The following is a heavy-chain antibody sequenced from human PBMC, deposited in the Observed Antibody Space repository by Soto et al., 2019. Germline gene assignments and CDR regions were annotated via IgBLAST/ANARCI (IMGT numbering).Heavy chain of an antibody. CDR3: AKGKISTTTYNAFDS. CDR2: FSVPGCGT. Sequence: EVQRLDSGGGWVHLGGSLRLSCEASGFTFSRFAMSWVRQTPGKGLAWVSTFSVPGCGTYYADYLKCRFTISRDNFKSAVHLKMNSLRAEDSAIYYCAKGKISTTTYNAFDSWGRGTLVSVSS. D-gene: IGHD1-26*01. CDR1: GFTFSRFA. J-gene: IGHJ5*01. V-gene: IGHV3-23*01.